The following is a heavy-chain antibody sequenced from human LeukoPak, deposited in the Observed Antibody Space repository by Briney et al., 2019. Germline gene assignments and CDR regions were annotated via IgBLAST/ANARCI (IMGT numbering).Heavy chain of an antibody. Sequence: GGSLRLSCAVSGFTFNSYAMSWVRQAPGKGLEWVSGISASGGNTYYADPVKGRFTISRDNSKNTLYLQMNSLRAEDTAVYYCAKDQYSSGSLADYWGQGTLVTVSS. V-gene: IGHV3-23*01. D-gene: IGHD6-25*01. J-gene: IGHJ4*02. CDR2: ISASGGNT. CDR3: AKDQYSSGSLADY. CDR1: GFTFNSYA.